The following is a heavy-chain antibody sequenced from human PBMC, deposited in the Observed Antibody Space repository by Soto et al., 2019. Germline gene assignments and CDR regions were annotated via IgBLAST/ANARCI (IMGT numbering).Heavy chain of an antibody. Sequence: QVQLLESGGGLVKPGGSLRLSCAASGFTFSDYYMRWIRQAPGKGLEWISDISSSGYTIYYADSVKGRCTISRDNAKKSLDLQMNTLRGEDTAVYYCARVLGVVVAEESNRFDPWGKGLLVTVSS. CDR2: ISSSGYTI. J-gene: IGHJ5*02. V-gene: IGHV3-11*01. CDR1: GFTFSDYY. D-gene: IGHD2-15*01. CDR3: ARVLGVVVAEESNRFDP.